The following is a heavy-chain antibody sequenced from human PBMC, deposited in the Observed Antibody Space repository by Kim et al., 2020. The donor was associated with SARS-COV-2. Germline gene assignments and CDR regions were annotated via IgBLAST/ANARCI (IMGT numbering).Heavy chain of an antibody. CDR1: GFAFNIFS. CDR2: ITGSGNI. V-gene: IGHV3-23*01. CDR3: ARRVEGAFNF. Sequence: WGSLRLSCAASGFAFNIFSMGWVRQAPGKGLECVSAITGSGNIYYADSVRGRFTISRDNSKNTLYLQMNNLRAEDTALYYCARRVEGAFNFWGQGTVVT. J-gene: IGHJ3*01.